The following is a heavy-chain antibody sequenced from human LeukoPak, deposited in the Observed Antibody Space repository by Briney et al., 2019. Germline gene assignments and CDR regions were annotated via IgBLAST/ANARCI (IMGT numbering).Heavy chain of an antibody. V-gene: IGHV4-59*01. Sequence: SETLSLTCNVSGASISNYYWTWIRQPPGKGLEWIGYIYYTGSTSYSPSLRSRVTISIDTSKNQFSLKLNAVTAADTAVYYCASSHYSGNNGVTPGDFWGQGTLVTVSS. CDR1: GASISNYY. CDR2: IYYTGST. J-gene: IGHJ4*02. D-gene: IGHD2-15*01. CDR3: ASSHYSGNNGVTPGDF.